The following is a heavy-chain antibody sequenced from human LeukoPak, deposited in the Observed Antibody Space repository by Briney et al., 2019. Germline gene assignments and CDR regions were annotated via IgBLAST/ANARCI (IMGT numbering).Heavy chain of an antibody. J-gene: IGHJ5*02. D-gene: IGHD4-17*01. CDR2: IYTSGST. V-gene: IGHV4-4*07. CDR1: GGSISSYY. CDR3: ARHPDSDYGDYWFDP. Sequence: SETLSLTCTVSGGSISSYYWSWIRQPAGKGLEWIGRIYTSGSTNYNPSLKSRVTISVDTSKNQFSLKLSSVTAADTAAYYCARHPDSDYGDYWFDPWGQGTLVTVSS.